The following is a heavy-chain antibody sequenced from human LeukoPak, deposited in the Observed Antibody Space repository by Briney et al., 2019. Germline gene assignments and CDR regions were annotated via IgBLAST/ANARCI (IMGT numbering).Heavy chain of an antibody. Sequence: ESSETLSLTCTVSGGSISSSSYYWGWIRQPPGKGLEWIGSIYYSGSTNYNPSLKSRVTISVDTSKNQFSLKLSSVTAADTAVYYCARGRYYDFWSGFDYWGQGTLVTVSS. D-gene: IGHD3-3*01. V-gene: IGHV4-39*07. CDR3: ARGRYYDFWSGFDY. CDR2: IYYSGST. J-gene: IGHJ4*02. CDR1: GGSISSSSYY.